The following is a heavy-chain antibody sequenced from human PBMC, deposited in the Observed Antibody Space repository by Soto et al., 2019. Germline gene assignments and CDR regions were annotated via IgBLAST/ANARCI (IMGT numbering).Heavy chain of an antibody. CDR2: ININSGGT. V-gene: IGHV1-2*02. Sequence: AAVKVSCKASGYTFTGYYVHWVRQAPGQGLEWMGWININSGGTIYPQKFQGRVTMTRDTSISTAYMELNSLKFDDTAVYYCASTGNYGSGTSFRVDYWGQGTLVTVSS. CDR1: GYTFTGYY. J-gene: IGHJ4*02. D-gene: IGHD3-10*01. CDR3: ASTGNYGSGTSFRVDY.